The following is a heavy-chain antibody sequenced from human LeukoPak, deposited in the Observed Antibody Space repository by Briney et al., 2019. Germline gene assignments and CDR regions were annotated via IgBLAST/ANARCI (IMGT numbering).Heavy chain of an antibody. CDR2: ISGSGGAT. Sequence: GGSLRLSCAASGFPFISYPMSWVRQAPGEGLEWVSSISGSGGATYYADSVKGRFTISRDSSKNTLYLQMNSLRAEDTAVYYCAVYCSGGSCYIPWGQGTLVTVSS. J-gene: IGHJ5*02. CDR1: GFPFISYP. V-gene: IGHV3-23*01. CDR3: AVYCSGGSCYIP. D-gene: IGHD2-15*01.